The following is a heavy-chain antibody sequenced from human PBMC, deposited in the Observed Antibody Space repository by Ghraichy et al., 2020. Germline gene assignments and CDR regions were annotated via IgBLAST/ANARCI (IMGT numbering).Heavy chain of an antibody. V-gene: IGHV3-21*01. CDR3: TRPGGGSYYDT. CDR1: GFTFISYS. D-gene: IGHD1-26*01. J-gene: IGHJ5*02. CDR2: ISSSSSYI. Sequence: GGSLRLSCAASGFTFISYSMNWVRQAPGKGLEWVSSISSSSSYIYYADSVKGRFTISRDNAKNSLYLEMNSLRAEDTAIYYCTRPGGGSYYDTWGQGTLVTVSS.